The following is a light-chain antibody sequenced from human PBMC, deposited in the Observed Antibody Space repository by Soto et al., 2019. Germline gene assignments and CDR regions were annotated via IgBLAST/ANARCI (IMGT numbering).Light chain of an antibody. Sequence: ELVLTQSPATLSLSPGERATLSCRASQSVAGYLAWYQQKPGQGPRLLIYDTSNRATGAPARFSGSGSGTDFTLTISSLEPEDFAIYYRQHRSNWRMYTFGQGTKVDIK. CDR3: QHRSNWRMYT. J-gene: IGKJ2*01. CDR2: DTS. CDR1: QSVAGY. V-gene: IGKV3-11*01.